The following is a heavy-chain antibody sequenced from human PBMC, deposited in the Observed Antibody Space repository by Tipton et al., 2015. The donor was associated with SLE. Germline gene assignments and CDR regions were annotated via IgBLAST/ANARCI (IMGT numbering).Heavy chain of an antibody. CDR1: GYSFTSYW. D-gene: IGHD4-17*01. V-gene: IGHV5-51*03. CDR3: ARSNKFDNGDYRDDRCWFDP. J-gene: IGHJ5*02. Sequence: VQLVQSGAEVKKPGESLKISCKGSGYSFTSYWIGWVRQMPGKGLEWMGIIYPGDSDTRYSPSFQGQVTISADKSISTAYLQWSSLKASDTAMYYCARSNKFDNGDYRDDRCWFDPWGQGTLVTVSS. CDR2: IYPGDSDT.